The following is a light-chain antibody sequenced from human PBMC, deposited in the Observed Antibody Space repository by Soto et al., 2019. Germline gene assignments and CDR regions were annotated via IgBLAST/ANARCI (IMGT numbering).Light chain of an antibody. CDR1: QSVTSN. Sequence: EIVMTQSPATLSVSPGEGATLSCRASQSVTSNLAWYQQQPGQAPRLLIYGTSTRATGIPARLSGSGSGTEFTLPISSLQSEDFAVYYCQQYSNWPYTFGQGTKLEIK. CDR2: GTS. CDR3: QQYSNWPYT. V-gene: IGKV3-15*01. J-gene: IGKJ2*01.